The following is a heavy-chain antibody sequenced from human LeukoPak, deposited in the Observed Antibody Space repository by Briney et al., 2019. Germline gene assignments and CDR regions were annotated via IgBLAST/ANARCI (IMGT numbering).Heavy chain of an antibody. V-gene: IGHV4-38-2*01. J-gene: IGHJ5*02. Sequence: PSETLSLTCAVYGYSISSGYYWGWIRQPPGKGLEWIGSIYHSGSTYYNPSLKSRVTISVDTSKNQFSLKLSSVTAADTAVYYCAEGIAPAWNSSWFDPWGQGTRVTVSS. CDR2: IYHSGST. CDR1: GYSISSGYY. CDR3: AEGIAPAWNSSWFDP. D-gene: IGHD6-13*01.